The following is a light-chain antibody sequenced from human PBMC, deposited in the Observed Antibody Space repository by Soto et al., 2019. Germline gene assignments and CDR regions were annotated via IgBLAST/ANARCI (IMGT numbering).Light chain of an antibody. V-gene: IGKV3-20*01. CDR3: QQYGSSGT. Sequence: EIVLTQSPGTLSLSPGERATLSCRASQSSSSYLAWYQQKPGQAPRLLIYGASSRATGIPDRFSGSGSGTDFTLTISRLEPEDFAVYYCQQYGSSGTFGQGTKVDIK. CDR1: QSSSSY. J-gene: IGKJ1*01. CDR2: GAS.